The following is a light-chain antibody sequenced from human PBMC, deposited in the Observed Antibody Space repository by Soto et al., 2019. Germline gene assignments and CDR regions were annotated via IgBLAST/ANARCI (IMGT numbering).Light chain of an antibody. J-gene: IGKJ3*01. CDR3: QQYGSSPY. V-gene: IGKV3-20*01. CDR2: GAS. Sequence: IVLTQSPGTLSLSPGERATLSCRASQSVSSSYLAWYQQKPGQAPRLLIYGASSRATGIPDRFIGSGYGTDITHTISRLLSKNVEEYYCQQYGSSPYFGPGTKVDIK. CDR1: QSVSSSY.